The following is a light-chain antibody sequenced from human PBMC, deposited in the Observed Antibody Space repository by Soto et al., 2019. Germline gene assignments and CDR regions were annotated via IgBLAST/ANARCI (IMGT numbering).Light chain of an antibody. Sequence: QSVLTQPPSASGTPGQRVTISCSGSSSNIGSNPVDWYQQLPGTAPKVLIYSNNQRPSGVPDRSSGSKSGTSASLAISGLQSQDEADYYCAAWDDSLNGVIFGGGTKVTVL. CDR1: SSNIGSNP. CDR2: SNN. J-gene: IGLJ2*01. V-gene: IGLV1-44*01. CDR3: AAWDDSLNGVI.